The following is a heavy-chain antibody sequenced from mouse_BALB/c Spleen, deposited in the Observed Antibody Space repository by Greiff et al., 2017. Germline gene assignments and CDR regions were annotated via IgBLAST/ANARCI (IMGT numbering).Heavy chain of an antibody. Sequence: EVMLVESGGGLVKPGGSLKLSCAASGFTFSSYAMSWVRQTPEKRLEWVATISSGGSYTYYPDSVKGRFTISRDNAKNTLYLQMSSLRSEATAMYYCARPPELYYGNYGAWFAYWGQGTLVTVSA. CDR1: GFTFSSYA. CDR2: ISSGGSYT. J-gene: IGHJ3*01. CDR3: ARPPELYYGNYGAWFAY. D-gene: IGHD2-1*01. V-gene: IGHV5-9-1*01.